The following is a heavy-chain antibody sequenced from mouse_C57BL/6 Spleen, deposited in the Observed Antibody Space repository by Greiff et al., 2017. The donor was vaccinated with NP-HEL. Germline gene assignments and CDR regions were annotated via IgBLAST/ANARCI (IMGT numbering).Heavy chain of an antibody. CDR3: ARSTTVVARYFDV. J-gene: IGHJ1*03. CDR2: IDPSDSYT. V-gene: IGHV1-69*01. Sequence: QVQLQQPGAELVMPGASVKLSCKASGYTFTSYWMHWVKQRPGQGLEWIGEIDPSDSYTNYNQKFKGKSTLTVDKSSSTAYMQLSSLTSEDSAVYSCARSTTVVARYFDVWGTGTTVTVSS. D-gene: IGHD1-1*01. CDR1: GYTFTSYW.